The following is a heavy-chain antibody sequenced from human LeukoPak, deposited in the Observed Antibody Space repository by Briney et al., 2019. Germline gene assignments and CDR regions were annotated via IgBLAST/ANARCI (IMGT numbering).Heavy chain of an antibody. CDR1: GGSISSSSYY. V-gene: IGHV4-39*07. CDR2: IYHSGST. J-gene: IGHJ5*02. CDR3: ARASSSSWYFNWFDP. D-gene: IGHD6-13*01. Sequence: SETLSLTSTGSGGSISSSSYYWAWIRQPPGKGLEWIGNIYHSGSTYYNPSLKSRVTISVDTSKNQFSLQLTSVTAADTAVYYCARASSSSWYFNWFDPWGQGTLVTVSS.